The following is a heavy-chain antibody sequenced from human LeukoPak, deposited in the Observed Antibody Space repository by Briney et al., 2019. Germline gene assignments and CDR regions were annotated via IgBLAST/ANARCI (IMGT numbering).Heavy chain of an antibody. V-gene: IGHV3-23*01. CDR1: GFTFSSYG. Sequence: GGSLRLSCAASGFTFSSYGMSWVRQAPGKGLEWVSAISGSGGSTYYADSVKGRFTISRDNSKNTVYLQMNSLRAEDTAVYYCAKSYYYDSSGYYPIDAFDIWGQGTMVTVSS. CDR3: AKSYYYDSSGYYPIDAFDI. CDR2: ISGSGGST. J-gene: IGHJ3*02. D-gene: IGHD3-22*01.